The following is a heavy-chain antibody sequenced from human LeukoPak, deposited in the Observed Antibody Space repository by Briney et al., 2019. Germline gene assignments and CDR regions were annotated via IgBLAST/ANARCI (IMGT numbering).Heavy chain of an antibody. CDR2: FDPEDGDT. Sequence: ASVKVSCKASGHSLSELSTHWVRQAPGKGLEWMGGFDPEDGDTIYAQKFQGRVTMTEDTSTGTAYMELRGLRPDDTAVYYCARDNGRNWGQVGGYWGQGTLVTVSS. J-gene: IGHJ4*02. D-gene: IGHD7-27*01. CDR3: ARDNGRNWGQVGGY. V-gene: IGHV1-24*01. CDR1: GHSLSELS.